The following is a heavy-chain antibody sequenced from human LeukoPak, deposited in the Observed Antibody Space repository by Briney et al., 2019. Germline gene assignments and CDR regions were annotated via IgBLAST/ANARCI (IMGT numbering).Heavy chain of an antibody. CDR3: ARGLAKGVNTRYYFDY. Sequence: TPSETLSFTCTVGAGSISSSSYNWGWIRQPPGKGLGCIGSIDYTGSTYYNPSLKSRLTISIDTSNNQVSLKLSSVTAADTAVYYCARGLAKGVNTRYYFDYWGQGTLVTVSS. D-gene: IGHD4-17*01. V-gene: IGHV4-39*01. J-gene: IGHJ4*02. CDR2: IDYTGST. CDR1: AGSISSSSYN.